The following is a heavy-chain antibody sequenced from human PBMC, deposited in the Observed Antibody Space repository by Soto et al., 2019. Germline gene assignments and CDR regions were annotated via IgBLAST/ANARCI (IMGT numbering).Heavy chain of an antibody. CDR1: GFSFSSYS. CDR3: AKGGDCSGGNCYVDY. D-gene: IGHD2-15*01. CDR2: ISSSSGYI. Sequence: EVQLVESGGGLVKPGGSLRLSCAASGFSFSSYSMKWVRQAPGKGLEWVSSISSSSGYIYYADSVKGRFTISRDNAKNSLYLQMNSQRAEDTAVYYCAKGGDCSGGNCYVDYWGQGTLVTVSS. J-gene: IGHJ4*02. V-gene: IGHV3-21*01.